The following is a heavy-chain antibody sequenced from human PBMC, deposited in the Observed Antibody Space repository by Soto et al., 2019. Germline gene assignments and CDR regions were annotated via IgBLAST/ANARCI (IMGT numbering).Heavy chain of an antibody. Sequence: EVQLVESGGGLVQSGGSLRVSCSASGFTFSSYGIHWVRQAPGKGLEYVSAISNSGGSTNYADSVKGRFSVSRDNSKNTLYLQMSGLRAEDTAVYYCAVVAGSYYFGCWGQGPLVTVSS. V-gene: IGHV3-64D*08. CDR1: GFTFSSYG. CDR3: AVVAGSYYFGC. J-gene: IGHJ4*02. CDR2: ISNSGGST. D-gene: IGHD2-15*01.